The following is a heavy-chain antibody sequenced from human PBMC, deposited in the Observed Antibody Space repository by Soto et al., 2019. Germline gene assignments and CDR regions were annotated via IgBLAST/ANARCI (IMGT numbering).Heavy chain of an antibody. CDR3: ARRPEYSSSVYFDY. V-gene: IGHV5-51*01. Sequence: GESLKISCKGSGYSFTSYWIDWVRQMPGKGLEWVGIIYPADSDTRYSPSFQGQVTISVDKSISTAYLQWSSLKASDSAMYYCARRPEYSSSVYFDYWGQGTLVTVSS. J-gene: IGHJ4*02. D-gene: IGHD6-6*01. CDR2: IYPADSDT. CDR1: GYSFTSYW.